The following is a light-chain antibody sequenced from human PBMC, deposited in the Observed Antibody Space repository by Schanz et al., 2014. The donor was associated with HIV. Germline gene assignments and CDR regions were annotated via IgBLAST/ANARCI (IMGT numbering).Light chain of an antibody. J-gene: IGLJ3*02. Sequence: QSALPQPASVSGSPGQSITISCTGTSSDVGSYNLVSWYQQYPGKAPKLMIYEVSKRPSGVPDRFSGSQSGASASLAISGLQSEDEADYFCLTWDDSLNAWVFGGGTKLTVL. CDR3: LTWDDSLNAWV. CDR2: EVS. V-gene: IGLV2-14*02. CDR1: SSDVGSYNL.